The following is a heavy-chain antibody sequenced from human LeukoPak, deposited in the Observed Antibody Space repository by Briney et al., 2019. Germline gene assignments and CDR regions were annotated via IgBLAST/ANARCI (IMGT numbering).Heavy chain of an antibody. CDR2: ICAYNGNT. J-gene: IGHJ3*02. D-gene: IGHD1-26*01. CDR3: ASASGSYRDAFDI. Sequence: ASVKVSCKASGYTFTSYGISWVRQAPGQGLEWMGWICAYNGNTNYAQKLQGRVIMTTGTSTSTAYMELRSLRSDDTAVYYCASASGSYRDAFDIWGQGTMVTVSS. CDR1: GYTFTSYG. V-gene: IGHV1-18*01.